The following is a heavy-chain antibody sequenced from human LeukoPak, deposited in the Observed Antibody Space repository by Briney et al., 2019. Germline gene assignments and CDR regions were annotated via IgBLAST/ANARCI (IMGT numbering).Heavy chain of an antibody. CDR3: ARGLRGYSYGYDN. D-gene: IGHD5-18*01. J-gene: IGHJ4*02. Sequence: GGSLRLSCAASGFTFSDYYMNWIRQAPGKGLEWVSYISSGGSSIYYADSVRGRFTISRDNAKNSLFLQMNSLRAEDTAVYYCARGLRGYSYGYDNWGQGTLVTVSS. CDR2: ISSGGSSI. V-gene: IGHV3-11*01. CDR1: GFTFSDYY.